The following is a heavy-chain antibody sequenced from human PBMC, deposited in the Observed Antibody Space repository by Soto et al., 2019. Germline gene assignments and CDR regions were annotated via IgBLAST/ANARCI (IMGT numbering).Heavy chain of an antibody. J-gene: IGHJ5*02. CDR1: GFSLSTSGVG. CDR3: AHLITSDIVVVPAAMEVVTNWFDP. CDR2: IYWDDDK. Sequence: SGPTLVNPTQTLTLTCTFSGFSLSTSGVGVGWIRQPPGKALEWLALIYWDDDKRYSPSLKSRLTITKDTSKNQVVLTMTNMDPVDTATYYCAHLITSDIVVVPAAMEVVTNWFDPWGQGTLVTVSS. D-gene: IGHD2-2*01. V-gene: IGHV2-5*02.